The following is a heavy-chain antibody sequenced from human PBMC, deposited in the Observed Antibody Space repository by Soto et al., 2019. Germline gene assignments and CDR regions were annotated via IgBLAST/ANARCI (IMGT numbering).Heavy chain of an antibody. CDR1: EYSFSNNW. Sequence: GESLRISCKGSEYSFSNNWINWLSQIPGKGLERIWRINPTDPYTNYSPSFQGHATTSADKSRSTAYLRWSSLKASDTAIYYCESTWSSFTAHIQLWGQG. D-gene: IGHD2-21*01. CDR3: ESTWSSFTAHIQL. V-gene: IGHV5-10-1*01. J-gene: IGHJ4*02. CDR2: INPTDPYT.